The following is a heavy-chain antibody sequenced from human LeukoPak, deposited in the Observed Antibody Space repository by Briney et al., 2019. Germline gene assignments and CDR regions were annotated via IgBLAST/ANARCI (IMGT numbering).Heavy chain of an antibody. J-gene: IGHJ3*02. CDR3: ARGRKRFLEWSLYPRAFDI. V-gene: IGHV4-30-4*08. Sequence: SETLSLTCTVSGASITSGDYYWSWIRQPPGKGLEWIGYIYYSESAYYNPSLMSRLTISIDTSKNQFSLKLSSVTAADTAVYYCARGRKRFLEWSLYPRAFDIWGQGTMVTVSS. D-gene: IGHD3-3*01. CDR1: GASITSGDYY. CDR2: IYYSESA.